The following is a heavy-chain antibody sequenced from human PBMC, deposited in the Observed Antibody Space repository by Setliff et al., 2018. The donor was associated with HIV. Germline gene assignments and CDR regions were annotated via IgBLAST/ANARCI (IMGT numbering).Heavy chain of an antibody. J-gene: IGHJ4*02. CDR2: INPTGGST. Sequence: GASVKVSCKPSGYSFTNHYMHRVRQAPGQGLEWMGVINPTGGSTRNTQKFQGRVAMTRDTSTSTVYMELSSLRSEDTAVYYCARGMDYYDTSGYYQYYFDYWGQGTLVTVSS. CDR1: GYSFTNHY. CDR3: ARGMDYYDTSGYYQYYFDY. V-gene: IGHV1-46*01. D-gene: IGHD3-22*01.